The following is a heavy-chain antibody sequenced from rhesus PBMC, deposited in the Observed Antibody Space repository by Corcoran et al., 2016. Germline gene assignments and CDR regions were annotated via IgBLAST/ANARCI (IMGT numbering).Heavy chain of an antibody. CDR2: ISGSGGST. Sequence: QLQLQESGPGLVKPSETLSLTCAVSGGSISSNYWNWIRQPPGKGLEWIGRISGSGGSTDYNPSLKCRVTISTDTSKKQFSLKLSSVTAADTAVYYCAREYIWNYYFDYWGQGVLVTVSS. V-gene: IGHV4-173*01. CDR1: GGSISSNY. D-gene: IGHD1-1-1*01. CDR3: AREYIWNYYFDY. J-gene: IGHJ4*01.